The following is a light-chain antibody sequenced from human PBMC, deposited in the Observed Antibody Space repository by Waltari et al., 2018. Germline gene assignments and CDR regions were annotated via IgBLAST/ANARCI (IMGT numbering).Light chain of an antibody. CDR3: GADHGSGSNFVHVV. J-gene: IGLJ2*01. V-gene: IGLV9-49*01. Sequence: QPVLTQPPSASASLGASVTLTCTLSSGYSNYKVDWYQQRPGKGPRFVMRVGTGGIVGSKGDGIPDRFSGLGSGLNRYLTIKNIQEEDESDYHCGADHGSGSNFVHVVFGGGTKLTVL. CDR2: VGTGGIVG. CDR1: SGYSNYK.